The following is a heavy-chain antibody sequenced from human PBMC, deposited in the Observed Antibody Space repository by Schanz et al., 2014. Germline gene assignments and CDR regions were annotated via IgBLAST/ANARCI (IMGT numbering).Heavy chain of an antibody. CDR2: ISYHGSER. Sequence: QVQLVESGGGVVQPGRSLRLSCAGSGFSFSDYGMHWVRQAPGRGLEWVAVISYHGSERYYADSVKGRFTISRDNSKNPLYLQTNSTRTEDTAVYFCAKSYDTSGYSGFDYWGQGTLVTVSS. CDR1: GFSFSDYG. J-gene: IGHJ4*02. V-gene: IGHV3-30*18. D-gene: IGHD3-22*01. CDR3: AKSYDTSGYSGFDY.